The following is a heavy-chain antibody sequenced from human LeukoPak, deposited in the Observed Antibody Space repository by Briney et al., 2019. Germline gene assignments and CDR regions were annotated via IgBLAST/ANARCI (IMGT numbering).Heavy chain of an antibody. J-gene: IGHJ4*02. V-gene: IGHV3-23*01. CDR1: GFSFWSYG. D-gene: IGHD2-21*02. Sequence: GGSLRLSCAASGFSFWSYGMSWVRQAPGKGLEWVSTTTDSGASTWYADSVKGRFTISRDNSKNTLQLQMNSPRAEDTAVYYCARRDVVVTGHYFDYWGQGILVTVSS. CDR2: TTDSGAST. CDR3: ARRDVVVTGHYFDY.